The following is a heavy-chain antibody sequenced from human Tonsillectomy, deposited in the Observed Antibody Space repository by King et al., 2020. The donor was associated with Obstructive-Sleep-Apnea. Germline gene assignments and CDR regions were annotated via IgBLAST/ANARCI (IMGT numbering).Heavy chain of an antibody. CDR1: GGSISSTNW. CDR2: IYHRGNT. CDR3: ARVSWRPYYYGMDV. J-gene: IGHJ6*02. Sequence: QLQESGPGLVRPSGTLSLTCAVSGGSISSTNWWNWVRQPPGKGLEWIGEIYHRGNTNYNPSLKSRVTISLDKSKNQFSLKLSSVTAADTAIYYCARVSWRPYYYGMDVWGQGTTVTVSS. D-gene: IGHD5-12*01. V-gene: IGHV4-4*02.